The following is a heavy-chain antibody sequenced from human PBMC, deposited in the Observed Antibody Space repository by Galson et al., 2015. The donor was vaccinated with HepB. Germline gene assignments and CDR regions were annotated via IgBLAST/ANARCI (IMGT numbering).Heavy chain of an antibody. V-gene: IGHV3-23*01. CDR1: GFTFSSHA. CDR2: ISGSGGST. CDR3: AKGSGTYFDY. Sequence: SLRLSCAASGFTFSSHAMNWVRQAPGKGLEWVSAISGSGGSTYYADSVKGRFTISRDNAKNTLYLQMNSLRAEDTAVYYCAKGSGTYFDYWGQGTLVTVSS. J-gene: IGHJ4*02.